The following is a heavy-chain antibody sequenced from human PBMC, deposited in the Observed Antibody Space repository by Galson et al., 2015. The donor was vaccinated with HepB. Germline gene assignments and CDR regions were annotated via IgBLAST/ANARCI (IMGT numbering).Heavy chain of an antibody. J-gene: IGHJ3*02. V-gene: IGHV2-5*02. CDR2: IYWDDDK. CDR3: AHSRNSLPRAAFDI. CDR1: GFSLSTSGVG. D-gene: IGHD1-14*01. Sequence: PALVKPTQTLALTCTFSGFSLSTSGVGVGWIRQPPGKTLEWLALIYWDDDKRYSPSLKSRLTVIKDTSKNQVVLTMTNMDPVDTATYYCAHSRNSLPRAAFDIWGQGTMVTVSS.